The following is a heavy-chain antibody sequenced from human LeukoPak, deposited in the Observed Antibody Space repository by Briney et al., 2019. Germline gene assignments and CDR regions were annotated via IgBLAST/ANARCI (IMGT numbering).Heavy chain of an antibody. CDR2: ISPDGSIG. Sequence: GGSLRLSCAASGFTFTSYSMHWVRQAPGKGLEWVAFISPDGSIGNYADSVKGRFTISRDNSKNTVYLQINSLRPEDTALYHCAKDDHYDTSGHGWVLDIWGQGTVVTVSS. CDR1: GFTFTSYS. V-gene: IGHV3-30*18. D-gene: IGHD3-22*01. J-gene: IGHJ3*02. CDR3: AKDDHYDTSGHGWVLDI.